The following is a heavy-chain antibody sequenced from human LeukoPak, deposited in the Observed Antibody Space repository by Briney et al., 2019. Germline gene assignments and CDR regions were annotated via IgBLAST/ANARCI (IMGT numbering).Heavy chain of an antibody. V-gene: IGHV3-53*01. J-gene: IGHJ4*02. CDR2: IYVDGPT. CDR3: ARLYVSGSCWFDY. CDR1: GFTVSSSY. D-gene: IGHD3-10*01. Sequence: GGSLRLSCAASGFTVSSSYMSWVRQAPGKGLEWVSSIYVDGPTFYADSVKGRFTIARDNSKNTVYLQMNSLRAEDTAVYYCARLYVSGSCWFDYWGQGTLVTVST.